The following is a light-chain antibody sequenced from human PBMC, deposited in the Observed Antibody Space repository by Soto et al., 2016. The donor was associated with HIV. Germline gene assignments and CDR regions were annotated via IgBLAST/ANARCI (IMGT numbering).Light chain of an antibody. CDR2: DNT. J-gene: IGLJ2*01. Sequence: SYVLTQPPSVSVAPGKTARITCGGNNIGSKSVHWYQQKPGQAPVVVVYDNTDRPSGIPERFSGSNSGNTATLTISRVEAGDEADYYCQAWDSSTDHIVFGGGTKLTVL. CDR1: NIGSKS. V-gene: IGLV3-21*03. CDR3: QAWDSSTDHIV.